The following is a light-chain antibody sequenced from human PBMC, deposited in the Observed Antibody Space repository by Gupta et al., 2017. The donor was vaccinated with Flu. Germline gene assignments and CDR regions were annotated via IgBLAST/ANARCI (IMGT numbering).Light chain of an antibody. CDR2: GAS. CDR1: QSISSN. Sequence: EIVMTQSPGTLSVSPGERATLSCGDSQSISSNLAWYQQKPGQPPRLLVYGASTRSTCIPARFSAIGSWTDFALTINSLQSEDFALYYCQQYHDWPVTFGGGTTVDLK. J-gene: IGKJ4*01. CDR3: QQYHDWPVT. V-gene: IGKV3-15*01.